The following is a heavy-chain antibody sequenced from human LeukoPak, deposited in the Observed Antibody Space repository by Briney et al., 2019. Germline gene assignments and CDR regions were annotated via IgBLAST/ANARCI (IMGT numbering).Heavy chain of an antibody. V-gene: IGHV4-59*12. Sequence: SETLSLTCTVSGGSISSYYWSWIRQPPGKGLEWIGYIYYSGSTNYNPSLRSRVTISGDTSKNQFSLKLSSVTGADTAVYYCASWGYSSGWYGEALKFGPWGQVTLSPSPQ. D-gene: IGHD6-19*01. J-gene: IGHJ5*02. CDR3: ASWGYSSGWYGEALKFGP. CDR2: IYYSGST. CDR1: GGSISSYY.